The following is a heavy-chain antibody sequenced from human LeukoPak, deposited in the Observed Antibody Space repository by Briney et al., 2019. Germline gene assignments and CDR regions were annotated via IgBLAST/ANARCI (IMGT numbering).Heavy chain of an antibody. Sequence: ASVKVSCKASGGTFSSYAISWVRQAPGQGLEWMGGIIPIFGTANYAQKFQGRVTITADKSTSTAYMELSSLRSEDTAVYYYAREGNFDAFDIWGQGTMVTVSS. CDR3: AREGNFDAFDI. CDR2: IIPIFGTA. CDR1: GGTFSSYA. J-gene: IGHJ3*02. V-gene: IGHV1-69*06. D-gene: IGHD1-7*01.